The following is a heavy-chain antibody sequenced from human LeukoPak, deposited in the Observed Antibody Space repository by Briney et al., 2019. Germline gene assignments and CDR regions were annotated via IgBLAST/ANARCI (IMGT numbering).Heavy chain of an antibody. J-gene: IGHJ2*01. CDR2: IIPIFGTA. CDR3: ARDTRYFDL. CDR1: GGTFSSYA. Sequence: GASVKVSCKVSGGTFSSYAISWLRQAPGQGLEWMGRIIPIFGTANYAQKFQGRVTITTDESTSTAYMELSSLRSEDTAVYYCARDTRYFDLWGRGTLVTVSS. V-gene: IGHV1-69*05.